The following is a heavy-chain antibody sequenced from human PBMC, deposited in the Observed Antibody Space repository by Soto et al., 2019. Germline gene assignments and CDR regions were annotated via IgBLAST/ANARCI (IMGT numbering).Heavy chain of an antibody. J-gene: IGHJ4*02. Sequence: PGGSLRLSCAASGFTFSSYAITWVRQAPGKGLEWASTISGNGGTTYYADSVKGRFTFSRDNSKNTLYLQMNSLRAVDTAVYFCAKGMANTVFGVDNLFVYWGKGTLVTVSS. CDR3: AKGMANTVFGVDNLFVY. CDR2: ISGNGGTT. CDR1: GFTFSSYA. V-gene: IGHV3-23*01. D-gene: IGHD3-3*01.